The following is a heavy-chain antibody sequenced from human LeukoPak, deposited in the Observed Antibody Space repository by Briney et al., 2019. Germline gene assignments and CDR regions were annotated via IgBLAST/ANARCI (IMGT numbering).Heavy chain of an antibody. D-gene: IGHD5-24*01. Sequence: GGSLRLSCAASGFTFSNHAMYWGRQAPGKGLEWVSAITDSGGSTYYTDSVKGRFTISRDNSRNTLYLQMNSLRAEDTAVYYCAKGTYNFYFGYWGQGTLVTVSS. CDR1: GFTFSNHA. CDR2: ITDSGGST. CDR3: AKGTYNFYFGY. V-gene: IGHV3-23*01. J-gene: IGHJ4*02.